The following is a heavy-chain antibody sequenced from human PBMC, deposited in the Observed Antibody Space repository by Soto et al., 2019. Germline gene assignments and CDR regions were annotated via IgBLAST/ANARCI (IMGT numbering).Heavy chain of an antibody. D-gene: IGHD5-18*01. Sequence: HPGGSLRLSCAASGFTFSSYAMSWVRQAPGKGLEWVSAISGSGGSTYYADSVKGRFTISRDNSKNTLYLQMNSLRAEDTAVYYCAKEDDGAMAAPHFYYYYGMDVWGQGTTVTVSS. CDR2: ISGSGGST. J-gene: IGHJ6*02. CDR3: AKEDDGAMAAPHFYYYYGMDV. CDR1: GFTFSSYA. V-gene: IGHV3-23*01.